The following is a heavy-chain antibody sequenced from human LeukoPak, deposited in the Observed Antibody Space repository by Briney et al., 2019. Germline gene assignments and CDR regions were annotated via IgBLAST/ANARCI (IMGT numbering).Heavy chain of an antibody. J-gene: IGHJ4*02. Sequence: GGSLRLSCAASGFTFSSYGMHWVRQAPGKGLEWVASIQYDGRNKYYTDSVKGRFNISRDNSKNTLSLQMNSLRAEDTAVFYSAKDLSVLWFGEAPGNWGQGTLVTVSS. CDR3: AKDLSVLWFGEAPGN. CDR2: IQYDGRNK. CDR1: GFTFSSYG. V-gene: IGHV3-30*02. D-gene: IGHD3-10*01.